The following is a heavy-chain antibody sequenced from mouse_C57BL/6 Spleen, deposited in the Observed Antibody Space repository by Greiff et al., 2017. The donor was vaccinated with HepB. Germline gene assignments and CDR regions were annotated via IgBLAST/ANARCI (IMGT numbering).Heavy chain of an antibody. CDR2: ISSGGDYI. D-gene: IGHD2-12*01. V-gene: IGHV5-9-1*02. Sequence: EVQGVESGEGLVKPGGSLKLSCAASGFTFSSYAMSWVRQTPEKRLEWVAYISSGGDYIYYADSVKGRFTISRDNARNTLYLQMSSLKSEDTAMYYCTRGRPHWYFDVWGTGTTVTVSS. CDR3: TRGRPHWYFDV. J-gene: IGHJ1*03. CDR1: GFTFSSYA.